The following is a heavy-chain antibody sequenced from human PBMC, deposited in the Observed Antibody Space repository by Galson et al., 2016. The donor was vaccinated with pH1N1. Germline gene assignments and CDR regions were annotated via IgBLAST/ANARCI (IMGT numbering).Heavy chain of an antibody. D-gene: IGHD2-21*01. J-gene: IGHJ5*02. V-gene: IGHV5-51*03. CDR2: IYPDDSDT. Sequence: QSGVEVKKPGESLKISCEVFGYKFTTYRIGWVRQTPGKGLEWMGIIYPDDSDTRYNPAFQGQVTISVDKSINTAYLQWNSLKASDTAIYYCARGLLSGFDPWGQGTLVIVSS. CDR1: GYKFTTYR. CDR3: ARGLLSGFDP.